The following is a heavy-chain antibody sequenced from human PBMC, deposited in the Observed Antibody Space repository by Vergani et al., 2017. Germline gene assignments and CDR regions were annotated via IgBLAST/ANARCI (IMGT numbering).Heavy chain of an antibody. Sequence: QVQLQESGPGLVKPSETLSLTCTVSGGSISSSYWSWIRQPPGKGLELIGFIYSSGSTNYNPSLKSRVTISLDTSKNQFSLQLNSVTAADTAMYYCARVSRGGGYYYYYMGVWGKGTTVTVSS. CDR2: IYSSGST. CDR1: GGSISSSY. CDR3: ARVSRGGGYYYYYMGV. J-gene: IGHJ6*03. D-gene: IGHD2-15*01. V-gene: IGHV4-59*01.